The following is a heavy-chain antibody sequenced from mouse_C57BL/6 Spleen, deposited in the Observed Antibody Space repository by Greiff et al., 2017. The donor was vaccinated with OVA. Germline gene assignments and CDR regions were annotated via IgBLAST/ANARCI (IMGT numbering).Heavy chain of an antibody. Sequence: QVQLQQPGAELVKPGASVKLSCKASGYTFTSYWMHWVKQRPGQGLEWIGMIHPNSGSTNYNEKFKSKATLTVDKSSSTAYMQLSSLTSEDSAVYYCARQHTAQATGFAYWGQGTLVTVSA. CDR1: GYTFTSYW. V-gene: IGHV1-64*01. J-gene: IGHJ3*01. D-gene: IGHD3-2*02. CDR3: ARQHTAQATGFAY. CDR2: IHPNSGST.